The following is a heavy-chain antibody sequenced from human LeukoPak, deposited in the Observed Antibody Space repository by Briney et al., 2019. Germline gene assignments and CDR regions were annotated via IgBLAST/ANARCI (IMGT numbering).Heavy chain of an antibody. CDR1: GFTFSSYW. D-gene: IGHD6-13*01. V-gene: IGHV3-7*01. CDR2: IKQDGSEK. CDR3: ARDRGWSWYRNWFDP. Sequence: PGGALRLSCAASGFTFSSYWMSWVRQAPGKGLEWVANIKQDGSEKYYVDSVKGRFTISRDNAKNSLYLQMNSLRAEDTAVYYCARDRGWSWYRNWFDPWGQGTLVTVSS. J-gene: IGHJ5*02.